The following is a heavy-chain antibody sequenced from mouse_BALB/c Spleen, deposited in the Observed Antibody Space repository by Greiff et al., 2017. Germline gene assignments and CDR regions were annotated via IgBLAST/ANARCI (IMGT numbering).Heavy chain of an antibody. CDR2: ISSGGST. CDR3: ARGRDDGYYVRAMDY. V-gene: IGHV5-6-5*01. CDR1: GFTFSSYA. J-gene: IGHJ4*01. Sequence: EVKLVESGGGLVKPGGSLKLSCAASGFTFSSYAMSWVRQTPEKRLEWVASISSGGSTYYPDGVKGRFTISRDNARNILYLQMSSLRSEDTAMYYCARGRDDGYYVRAMDYWGQGTSVTVSS. D-gene: IGHD2-3*01.